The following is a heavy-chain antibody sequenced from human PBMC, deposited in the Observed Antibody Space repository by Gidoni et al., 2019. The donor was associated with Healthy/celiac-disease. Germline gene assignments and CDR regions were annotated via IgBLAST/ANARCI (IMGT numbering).Heavy chain of an antibody. D-gene: IGHD3-10*01. Sequence: QVQLVESGGGLVTPGGSLRLSCAACGFTCSDYYMNWIRQAPGKGREWVSYMSSSGSTIYYADSVKGRFTISRDNAKNSLYLQMNSLRAEDTAVYYCATRTLWFGINWGQGTLVTVSS. J-gene: IGHJ4*02. CDR2: MSSSGSTI. CDR1: GFTCSDYY. CDR3: ATRTLWFGIN. V-gene: IGHV3-11*01.